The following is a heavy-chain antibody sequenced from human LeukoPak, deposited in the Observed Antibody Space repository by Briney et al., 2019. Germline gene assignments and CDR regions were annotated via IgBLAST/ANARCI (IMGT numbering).Heavy chain of an antibody. J-gene: IGHJ4*02. D-gene: IGHD3-22*01. Sequence: PGGSLRLSCAASGFSVSSKYMSWARQAPGKGLEWVSVIYRDGRTYYADSVKGRFTISRDNSKNTLYLQMNSLRAEDTALYYCATESGYFDSGGYFDSWGQGTWSPSPQ. CDR2: IYRDGRT. CDR1: GFSVSSKY. V-gene: IGHV3-53*01. CDR3: ATESGYFDSGGYFDS.